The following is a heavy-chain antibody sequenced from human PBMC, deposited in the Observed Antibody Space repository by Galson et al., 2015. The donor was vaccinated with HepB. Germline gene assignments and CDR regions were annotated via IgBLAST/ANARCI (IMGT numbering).Heavy chain of an antibody. J-gene: IGHJ4*02. V-gene: IGHV3-33*01. CDR2: IWYDGSNK. CDR1: GFTFSSYG. D-gene: IGHD1-26*01. CDR3: ARGQYSGSYSHLVGFDY. Sequence: SLRLSCAASGFTFSSYGMHWVRQAPGKGLEWVAVIWYDGSNKYYADSVKGRFTISRDNSENTLYLQMNSLRAEDTAVYYCARGQYSGSYSHLVGFDYWGQGTLVTVSS.